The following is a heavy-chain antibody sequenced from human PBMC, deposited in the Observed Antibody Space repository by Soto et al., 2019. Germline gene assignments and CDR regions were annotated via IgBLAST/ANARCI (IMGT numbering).Heavy chain of an antibody. Sequence: GASVKVSSKASGDTLTATYIHWVRQAPGQGFERMRCINPKSGGTNYPQKFQGRVTMTRDTALSTVYMTLTRLTSYGTAVYYCERDLAKCGGSAGFDYWGQGTLVTVSS. D-gene: IGHD1-26*01. CDR2: INPKSGGT. CDR1: GDTLTATY. CDR3: ERDLAKCGGSAGFDY. J-gene: IGHJ4*02. V-gene: IGHV1-2*02.